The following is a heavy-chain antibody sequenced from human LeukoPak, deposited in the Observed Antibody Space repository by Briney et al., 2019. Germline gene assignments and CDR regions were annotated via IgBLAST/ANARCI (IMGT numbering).Heavy chain of an antibody. V-gene: IGHV4-34*01. D-gene: IGHD3-16*01. CDR1: GGSFSGYY. J-gene: IGHJ4*02. CDR2: INHSGST. Sequence: SETLSLTCAVYGGSFSGYYWSWIRQPPGKGLEWIGEINHSGSTNYNPSLKSRVTISVDTSKNQFSLKLSSVTAADTAVYCCARGGGSPLDYWGQGTLVTVSS. CDR3: ARGGGSPLDY.